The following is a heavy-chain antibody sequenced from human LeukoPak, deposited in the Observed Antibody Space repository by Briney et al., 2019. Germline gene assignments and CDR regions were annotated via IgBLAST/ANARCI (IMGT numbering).Heavy chain of an antibody. CDR2: IGGSGVNT. J-gene: IGHJ5*02. CDR3: AKGMSGSSPYNWFDP. Sequence: GGSLRLSCAASGFTFSSYAMSWVRQAPGKGLEWVSVIGGSGVNTYYADSVKGRFTISRDNSKNTLFLQMNSPRAEDTAVYYCAKGMSGSSPYNWFDPWGQGTLVTVSS. CDR1: GFTFSSYA. V-gene: IGHV3-23*01. D-gene: IGHD1-26*01.